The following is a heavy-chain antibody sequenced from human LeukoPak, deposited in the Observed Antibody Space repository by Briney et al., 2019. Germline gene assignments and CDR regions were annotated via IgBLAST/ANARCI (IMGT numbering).Heavy chain of an antibody. CDR1: GFTFDDYA. CDR3: ARWSSSSFDY. J-gene: IGHJ4*02. CDR2: ISWNSGSI. D-gene: IGHD6-6*01. V-gene: IGHV3-9*03. Sequence: GGSLRLSCAASGFTFDDYAMHCVRQAPGKGLEWVSGISWNSGSIGYADSVEGRFTISRDNAKNSLYLQMNSLRAEDMALYYCARWSSSSFDYWGQGTLVTVSS.